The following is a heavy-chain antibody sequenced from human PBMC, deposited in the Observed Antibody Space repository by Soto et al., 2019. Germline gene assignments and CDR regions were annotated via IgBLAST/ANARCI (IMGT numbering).Heavy chain of an antibody. CDR3: AWITMRVDGPWFDP. J-gene: IGHJ5*02. V-gene: IGHV1-18*01. CDR1: GYTFTSYG. D-gene: IGHD3-10*01. CDR2: ISAYNGNT. Sequence: GASVKVSCKASGYTFTSYGISWVRQAPGQGLEWMGWISAYNGNTNYAQKLQGRVTMTTDTSTSTAYMELRSLRSDDTAVYYCAWITMRVDGPWFDPWGQGTLVTVSS.